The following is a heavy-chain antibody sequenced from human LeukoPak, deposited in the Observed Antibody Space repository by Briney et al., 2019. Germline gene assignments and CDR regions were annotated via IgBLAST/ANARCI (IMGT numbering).Heavy chain of an antibody. V-gene: IGHV3-23*01. CDR3: AKTPRSRYYFDY. Sequence: GGSLRLSCAASGFTFSSYAMSWVRQAPGKGLEWVSAITGSGGSTYYADSVKGRFTISRDNSKNTLYLQMNSLRAEDTAVYYCAKTPRSRYYFDYWGQGTLVTVSS. J-gene: IGHJ4*02. CDR2: ITGSGGST. D-gene: IGHD2-15*01. CDR1: GFTFSSYA.